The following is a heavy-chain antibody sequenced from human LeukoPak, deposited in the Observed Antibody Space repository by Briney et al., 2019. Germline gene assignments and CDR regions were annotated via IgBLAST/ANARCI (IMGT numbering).Heavy chain of an antibody. J-gene: IGHJ4*02. CDR3: ARQGGSSLNY. V-gene: IGHV4-39*01. Sequence: SETLSLTCTVPGGSISSSGYYWGWIRQPPGKGLEWIGSIYYSGSTYYNPSLKSRVTISVDTSKNQFSLKLSSVTAADTAVYYCARQGGSSLNYWGQGTLVTVSS. CDR2: IYYSGST. CDR1: GGSISSSGYY. D-gene: IGHD1-26*01.